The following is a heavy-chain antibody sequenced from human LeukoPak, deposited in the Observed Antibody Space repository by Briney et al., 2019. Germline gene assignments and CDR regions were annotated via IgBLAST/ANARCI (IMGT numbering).Heavy chain of an antibody. D-gene: IGHD1-14*01. CDR2: ISGSGGST. CDR1: GLIFRSYW. Sequence: GGSLRPSGEVSGLIFRSYWMSWVRQAPGKGLEWVSAISGSGGSTYYADSVKGRFTISRDDAKSSLFLQMNSLTTEDTAVYYCAREGAGRNDYWGQGTLVTVSS. CDR3: AREGAGRNDY. J-gene: IGHJ4*02. V-gene: IGHV3-23*01.